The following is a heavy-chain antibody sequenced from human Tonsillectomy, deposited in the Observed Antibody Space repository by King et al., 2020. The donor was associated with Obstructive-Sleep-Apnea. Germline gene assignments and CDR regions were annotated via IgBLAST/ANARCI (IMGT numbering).Heavy chain of an antibody. D-gene: IGHD6-13*01. CDR1: GYTFTSYG. J-gene: IGHJ6*02. CDR3: ARGYLAAALSSYYYGMDV. Sequence: VQLVESGAEVKKPGASVKVSCKASGYTFTSYGISWVRQAPGQGLEWMGWIIAYNGNTNYAQKLQGRVTMTTDTSTSTAYMELRSLRSDDTAVYYCARGYLAAALSSYYYGMDVWGQGTTVTVSS. V-gene: IGHV1-18*01. CDR2: IIAYNGNT.